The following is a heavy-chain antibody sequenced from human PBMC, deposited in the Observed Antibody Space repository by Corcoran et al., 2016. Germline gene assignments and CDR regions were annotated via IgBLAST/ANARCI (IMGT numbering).Heavy chain of an antibody. V-gene: IGHV4-39*01. Sequence: QLQLQESGPGLVKPSETLSLTCTVSGGSISSSSYYWGWIRQPPGKGLEWIGTIYYTGSTYYSPSLKSRVTISVDTSKNQFSLRLISVTAADTAVFYCARRSSYLSGTYQAPFDYWGQGTLVTVSS. CDR3: ARRSSYLSGTYQAPFDY. CDR1: GGSISSSSYY. CDR2: IYYTGST. D-gene: IGHD3-10*01. J-gene: IGHJ4*02.